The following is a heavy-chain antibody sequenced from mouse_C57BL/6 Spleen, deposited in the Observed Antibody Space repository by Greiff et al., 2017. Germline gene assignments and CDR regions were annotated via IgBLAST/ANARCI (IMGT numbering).Heavy chain of an antibody. CDR2: ISDGGGYT. CDR3: GRDEIYDGYHFDY. CDR1: GFTLSSYA. J-gene: IGHJ2*01. D-gene: IGHD2-3*01. V-gene: IGHV5-4*01. Sequence: EVKLVESGGGLVKPGGSLKLSCAASGFTLSSYAMSWVRQTPEKGLEWVATISDGGGYTYYPDNVKGRFTFSRDNATNNLYLQMSHLKSEDTAMYDGGRDEIYDGYHFDYWGQGTTLTVSS.